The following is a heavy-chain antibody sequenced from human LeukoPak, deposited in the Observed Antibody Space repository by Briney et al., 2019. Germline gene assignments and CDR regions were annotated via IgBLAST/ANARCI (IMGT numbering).Heavy chain of an antibody. V-gene: IGHV3-23*01. J-gene: IGHJ4*02. CDR1: GFTFSIYA. CDR3: AKTTAGYSSGRYPGWPVDY. CDR2: VSGSGGGT. D-gene: IGHD6-19*01. Sequence: GSLRLSCAASGFTFSIYAMSWVRQAPGKGLEWVSAVSGSGGGTYYADSVKGRFTISRDNSKDTLYLQMNSLSAEDTAVYYRAKTTAGYSSGRYPGWPVDYWGQGTLVTVSS.